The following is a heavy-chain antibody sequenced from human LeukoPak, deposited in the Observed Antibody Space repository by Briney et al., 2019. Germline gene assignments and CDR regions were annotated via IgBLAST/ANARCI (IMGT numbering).Heavy chain of an antibody. D-gene: IGHD6-19*01. J-gene: IGHJ6*03. CDR1: GFTFSSYS. Sequence: RGSLRLSCAASGFTFSSYSMNWVRQVPGKGLEWVSSISSSSSYIYYADSVKGRFTISRDNAKNSLYLQMNSLRAEDTAVYYCARRGTRYSSGWSYYYYMDVWGKGTTVTVSS. CDR3: ARRGTRYSSGWSYYYYMDV. V-gene: IGHV3-21*01. CDR2: ISSSSSYI.